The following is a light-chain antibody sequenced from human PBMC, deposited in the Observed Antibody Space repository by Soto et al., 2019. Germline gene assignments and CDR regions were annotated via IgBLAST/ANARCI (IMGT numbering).Light chain of an antibody. CDR3: QQYDSSRT. J-gene: IGKJ1*01. Sequence: DIQMTQSPSILSASVGDRVTITCRASHSISTWLAWYQQKPGRAPRLLIYDVSNLESGVPSRFSGSGSGTEFTLTITSLQPEDFAIYYCQQYDSSRTFGQGTKVDIK. CDR2: DVS. V-gene: IGKV1-5*01. CDR1: HSISTW.